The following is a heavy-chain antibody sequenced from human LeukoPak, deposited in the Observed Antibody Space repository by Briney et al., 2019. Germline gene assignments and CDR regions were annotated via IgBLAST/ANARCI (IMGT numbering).Heavy chain of an antibody. J-gene: IGHJ5*02. CDR1: GGSISSYY. D-gene: IGHD6-19*01. V-gene: IGHV4-59*01. CDR3: ARHGYSSGSLAWFDP. CDR2: IYHSGST. Sequence: SETLSLTCTVAGGSISSYYWSWFRQPPGKGLEWIGYIYHSGSTNYNPSLKSRVAISVDTSKNQFSLKLSSVNAADPAVYYCARHGYSSGSLAWFDPWGQGTQVTVSS.